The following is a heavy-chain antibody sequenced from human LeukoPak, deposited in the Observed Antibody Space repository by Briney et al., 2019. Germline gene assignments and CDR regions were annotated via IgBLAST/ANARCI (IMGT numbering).Heavy chain of an antibody. D-gene: IGHD6-13*01. Sequence: GGSLRLSCAASGFTFSDYYMSWIRQAPGKGLEWVSYISSSGSTIYYAGSVKGRFTISRDNAKNSLYLQMNSLRAEDTAVYYCARAGSSSWLTLFDYWGQGTLVTVSS. V-gene: IGHV3-11*01. J-gene: IGHJ4*02. CDR2: ISSSGSTI. CDR1: GFTFSDYY. CDR3: ARAGSSSWLTLFDY.